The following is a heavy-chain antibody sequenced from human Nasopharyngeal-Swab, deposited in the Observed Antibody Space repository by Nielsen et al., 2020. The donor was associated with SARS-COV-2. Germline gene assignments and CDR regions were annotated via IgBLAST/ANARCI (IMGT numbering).Heavy chain of an antibody. D-gene: IGHD2/OR15-2a*01. CDR1: GYSFRTYG. CDR2: ISGSGGST. J-gene: IGHJ4*02. CDR3: AKDLRGPYFF. Sequence: GESLKISCVASGYSFRTYGMSWVRPAPGEGLGGVAAIVGSGGISGSGGSTYYADSVKGRFTISRDNSKNTLSLQMNSLRAEDTAVYYCAKDLRGPYFFWGQGTLVTVSS. V-gene: IGHV3-23*01.